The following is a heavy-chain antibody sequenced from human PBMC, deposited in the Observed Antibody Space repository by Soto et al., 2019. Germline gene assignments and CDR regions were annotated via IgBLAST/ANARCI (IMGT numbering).Heavy chain of an antibody. CDR2: INAGNGNT. D-gene: IGHD3-10*02. J-gene: IGHJ4*02. V-gene: IGHV1-3*01. CDR1: GYTFTSYA. Sequence: ASVKVTCKASGYTFTSYAMHWVRQAPGQRLEWMGWINAGNGNTKYSQKFQGRVTITRDTSASIAYMELSSLRSEDTAVYYCAREEVFGESHLYFDYWGQGTLVTVSS. CDR3: AREEVFGESHLYFDY.